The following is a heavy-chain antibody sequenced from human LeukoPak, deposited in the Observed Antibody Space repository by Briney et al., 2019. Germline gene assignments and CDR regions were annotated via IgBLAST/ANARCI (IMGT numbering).Heavy chain of an antibody. J-gene: IGHJ4*02. Sequence: PSETLSLTCTVSGYSISSGYFWGWIRQTPGKGLEWIGSINHSGTTYYNPSLKSRVTISVDTSKNQFSLKLSSVNAANTAVYYCARDRPTGVHDYWGQGILVTVSS. CDR2: INHSGTT. D-gene: IGHD3-10*01. CDR3: ARDRPTGVHDY. CDR1: GYSISSGYF. V-gene: IGHV4-38-2*02.